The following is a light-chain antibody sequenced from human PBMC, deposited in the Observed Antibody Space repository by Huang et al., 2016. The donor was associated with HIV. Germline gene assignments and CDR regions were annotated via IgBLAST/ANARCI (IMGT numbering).Light chain of an antibody. CDR2: AAS. J-gene: IGKJ3*01. CDR3: QQAKSFPFT. V-gene: IGKV1-12*02. Sequence: DIQMTQSPSSVSASVGGRVTLTCRASQGVSGSLAWYQQKPGKAPNLLIYAASNLQSGVPSRFSGSRSGTNFPLTIRGLQPEDFATYFCQQAKSFPFTFGPGTKVDV. CDR1: QGVSGS.